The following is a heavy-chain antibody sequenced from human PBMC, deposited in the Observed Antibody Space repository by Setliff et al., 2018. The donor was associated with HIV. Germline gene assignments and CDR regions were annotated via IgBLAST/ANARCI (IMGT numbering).Heavy chain of an antibody. Sequence: GGSLRLSCAASGFSFNNYWIVWVRQAPGKGLEWVANINQDGSHKYYVDSVKGRFTISRDNAKNSLYLQMDSLRVEDTAVYYCARDSGTTVGATRPGYWGQGTLVTVSS. J-gene: IGHJ4*02. D-gene: IGHD1-26*01. CDR2: INQDGSHK. CDR1: GFSFNNYW. CDR3: ARDSGTTVGATRPGY. V-gene: IGHV3-7*01.